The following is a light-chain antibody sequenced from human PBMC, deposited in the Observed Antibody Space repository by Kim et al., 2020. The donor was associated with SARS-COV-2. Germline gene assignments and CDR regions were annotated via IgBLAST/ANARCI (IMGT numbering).Light chain of an antibody. V-gene: IGKV1-9*01. Sequence: SVGSSVTISCRASQGISSYLAWFQQKPGRAPKLLIYAASTLQNGVPSRFSGSGSGTEFTLTISDLQPEDFATYYCQELDSYPRVTFGLGTRLEIK. J-gene: IGKJ5*01. CDR3: QELDSYPRVT. CDR1: QGISSY. CDR2: AAS.